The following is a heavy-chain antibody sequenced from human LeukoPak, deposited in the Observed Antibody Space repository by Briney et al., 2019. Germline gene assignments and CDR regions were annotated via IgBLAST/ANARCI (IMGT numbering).Heavy chain of an antibody. V-gene: IGHV4-4*07. D-gene: IGHD1-26*01. CDR1: GASIRSYS. CDR3: ARDDNSEYSDDAFDI. J-gene: IGHJ3*02. CDR2: IHTSAST. Sequence: KPSETLSLTXSVSGASIRSYSWSWLRQPAGKGLEWIGRIHTSASTEYNPSLKSRVTMSVDTSKNQFSLKLNSATAADTAVYFCARDDNSEYSDDAFDIWGQGTLVTVSS.